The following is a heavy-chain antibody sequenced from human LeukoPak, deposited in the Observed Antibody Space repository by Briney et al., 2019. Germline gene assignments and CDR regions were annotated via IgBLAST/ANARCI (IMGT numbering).Heavy chain of an antibody. CDR3: ARDQGVVGAYFDY. Sequence: PSETLSLTCTVSGGSISSYYWSWIRQPPGKGLEWIGYVYNSGSTNYNPSLKSRVTISVDTSKNQISLNLNSVTAADTAVYYCARDQGVVGAYFDYWGQGTLVTVSS. CDR1: GGSISSYY. V-gene: IGHV4-59*01. J-gene: IGHJ4*02. D-gene: IGHD1-26*01. CDR2: VYNSGST.